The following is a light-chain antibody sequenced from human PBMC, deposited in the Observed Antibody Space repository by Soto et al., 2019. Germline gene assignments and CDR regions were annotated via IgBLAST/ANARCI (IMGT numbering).Light chain of an antibody. J-gene: IGKJ2*01. CDR2: ATS. V-gene: IGKV1-9*01. CDR3: QQLHSYPYI. Sequence: DIQLTQSPSFVSASVGARVTVTCRASQGISSYLAWYQQKPGKAPKLLIYATSTLQSGVPSRFSGSGSGTEFTLTISSLQPDDFATYHCQQLHSYPYIFGQGTKLEIK. CDR1: QGISSY.